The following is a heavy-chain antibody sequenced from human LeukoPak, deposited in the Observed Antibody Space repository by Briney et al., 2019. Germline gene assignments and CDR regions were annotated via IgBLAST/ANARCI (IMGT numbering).Heavy chain of an antibody. D-gene: IGHD6-13*01. CDR2: IYYSGST. J-gene: IGHJ5*02. CDR1: GGSISSGGYY. Sequence: SETLSLTCTVSGGSISSGGYYWSWIRQPPGKGLEWIGYIYYSGSTNYNPSLKSRVTISVDTSKNQFSLKLSSVTAADTAVYYCARQQLANWFDPWGQGTLVTVSS. V-gene: IGHV4-61*08. CDR3: ARQQLANWFDP.